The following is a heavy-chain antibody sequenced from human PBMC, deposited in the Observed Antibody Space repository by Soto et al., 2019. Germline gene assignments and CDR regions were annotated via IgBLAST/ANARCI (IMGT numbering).Heavy chain of an antibody. CDR3: ARVRGIFGEVTPFDY. D-gene: IGHD3-3*01. V-gene: IGHV4-34*01. Sequence: QVQLQQWGAGLLKPSETLSLTCAVYGGSFSGYYWSWIRQPPGKGLEWIGEINDSGSTKYNPPLNSRATISVDTSKNQFSLKLSTVTAADTAVYYGARVRGIFGEVTPFDYWGQGTLVTVSS. CDR1: GGSFSGYY. CDR2: INDSGST. J-gene: IGHJ4*02.